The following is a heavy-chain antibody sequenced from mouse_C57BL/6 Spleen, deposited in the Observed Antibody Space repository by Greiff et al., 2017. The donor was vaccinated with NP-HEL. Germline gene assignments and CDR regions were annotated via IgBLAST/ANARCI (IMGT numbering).Heavy chain of an antibody. J-gene: IGHJ2*01. D-gene: IGHD1-1*01. CDR3: ARGDGSSPHYFDY. CDR1: GYTFTSYW. CDR2: IDPSDSYP. V-gene: IGHV1-50*01. Sequence: QVQLQQPGAELVKPGASVKLSCKASGYTFTSYWMQWVKQRPGQGLEWIGEIDPSDSYPNYNQKFKGKATLTVDTSSSTAYMQLSSLTSEDSAVYYCARGDGSSPHYFDYWGQGTTLTVSS.